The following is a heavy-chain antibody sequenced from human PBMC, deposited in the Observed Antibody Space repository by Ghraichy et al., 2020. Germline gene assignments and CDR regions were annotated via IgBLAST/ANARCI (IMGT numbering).Heavy chain of an antibody. CDR3: ARDYYYYGMDV. V-gene: IGHV4-30-2*06. J-gene: IGHJ6*02. Sequence: SETLSLTCAVSGGSFSSDGYSWSWIRQSPGKGLEWIGDIYHSGSTYYNPSLKSRVTISVDRSKNQFSLKLSSVTAADTAIYYRARDYYYYGMDVWGQGTTVTVSS. CDR2: IYHSGST. CDR1: GGSFSSDGYS.